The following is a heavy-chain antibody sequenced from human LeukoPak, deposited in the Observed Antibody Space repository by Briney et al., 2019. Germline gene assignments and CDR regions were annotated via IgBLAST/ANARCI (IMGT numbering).Heavy chain of an antibody. V-gene: IGHV3-23*01. J-gene: IGHJ6*03. CDR3: ASTPYSCSFFKADYYMDV. CDR1: GFTFSSYG. D-gene: IGHD6-13*01. Sequence: GGTLRLSCAASGFTFSSYGMSWVRQAPGKGLEWVSAISGSGGSTYYADSVKGRFTISRDNSKNTLYLQMNSLRAEDTAVYYCASTPYSCSFFKADYYMDVWGKGTTVTISS. CDR2: ISGSGGST.